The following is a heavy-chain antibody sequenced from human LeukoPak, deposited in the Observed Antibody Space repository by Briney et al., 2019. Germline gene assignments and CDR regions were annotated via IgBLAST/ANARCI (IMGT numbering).Heavy chain of an antibody. CDR3: ARVGYSSSSTDY. CDR1: GFTFTNYW. Sequence: GGSLRLSCAASGFTFTNYWMSWVRQAPGKGLEWVANIKTDGSVKYYVDSVKGRFAISGDNAKNSLYLQMNSLRSEDTAVYYCARVGYSSSSTDYWGQGTLVTVSS. D-gene: IGHD6-6*01. V-gene: IGHV3-7*01. J-gene: IGHJ4*02. CDR2: IKTDGSVK.